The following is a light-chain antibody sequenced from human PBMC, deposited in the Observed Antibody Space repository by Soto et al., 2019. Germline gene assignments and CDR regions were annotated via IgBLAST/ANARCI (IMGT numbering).Light chain of an antibody. CDR1: GSNIGSHT. J-gene: IGLJ2*01. Sequence: QSVLTQPPSASGTPGQRVTISCSGSGSNIGSHTVNWYQQLPGTAPKLLIYGNNQRPSGVPDRFSGSKSGTSASLAISGLQSEDEADYYCTAWDDSLNGRVFGGGTKVPVL. CDR3: TAWDDSLNGRV. V-gene: IGLV1-44*01. CDR2: GNN.